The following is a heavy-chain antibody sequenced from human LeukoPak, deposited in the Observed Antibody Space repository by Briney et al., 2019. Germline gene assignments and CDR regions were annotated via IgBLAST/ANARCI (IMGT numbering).Heavy chain of an antibody. D-gene: IGHD6-6*01. CDR1: GFTFSSYA. V-gene: IGHV3-64*01. Sequence: GGSLRLSCAASGFTFSSYAMHWVRQAPGKGLEYVSAISSNGGSTYYANSVKGRFTISRDNSKNTLYLQMGGLRAEDMAVYYCARNEYSSSSVYDYWGQGTLVTVSS. CDR3: ARNEYSSSSVYDY. J-gene: IGHJ4*02. CDR2: ISSNGGST.